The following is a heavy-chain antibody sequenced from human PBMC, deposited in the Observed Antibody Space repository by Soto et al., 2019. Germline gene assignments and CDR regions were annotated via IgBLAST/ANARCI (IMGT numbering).Heavy chain of an antibody. D-gene: IGHD3-10*01. V-gene: IGHV1-69*04. CDR3: ARDEGLWFGSFDI. J-gene: IGHJ3*02. CDR2: IIPILGIA. Sequence: GASVKVSCKASGGTFSSYIISWVRQAPGQGLEWMGRIIPILGIANYAQKFQGRVTITADKSTSTAYMELSSLRSEDTAVYYCARDEGLWFGSFDIWGQGTMVTVSS. CDR1: GGTFSSYI.